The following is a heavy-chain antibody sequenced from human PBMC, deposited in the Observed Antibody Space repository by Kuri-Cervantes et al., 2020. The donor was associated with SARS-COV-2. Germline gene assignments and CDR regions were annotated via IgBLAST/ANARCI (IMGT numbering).Heavy chain of an antibody. CDR1: GFTFSDYY. Sequence: GESLKISCAASGFTFSDYYMSWIRQAPGKGLEWASYISSSGSTIYYADSVKGRFTISRDNAKNSLYLQMNSLRAEDTAVYYCARGAHDYYYYGMDVWGQGTTVTVSS. CDR2: ISSSGSTI. CDR3: ARGAHDYYYYGMDV. J-gene: IGHJ6*02. V-gene: IGHV3-11*01.